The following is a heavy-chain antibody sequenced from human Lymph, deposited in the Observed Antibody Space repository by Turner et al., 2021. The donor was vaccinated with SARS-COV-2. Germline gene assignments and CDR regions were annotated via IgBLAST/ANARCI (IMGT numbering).Heavy chain of an antibody. CDR1: GGSISSGGYY. J-gene: IGHJ4*02. D-gene: IGHD4-4*01. CDR2: IYYSWST. Sequence: QVQLQESGPGLVKPSQTLSLTCTVSGGSISSGGYYWSWIRQHPGKGLEWIGYIYYSWSTYYNPSLKMRVTISVDTSKNQFSLELSSVTAADTAVYYCARDDFGNSNYFGYWGQGTLVTVSS. V-gene: IGHV4-31*03. CDR3: ARDDFGNSNYFGY.